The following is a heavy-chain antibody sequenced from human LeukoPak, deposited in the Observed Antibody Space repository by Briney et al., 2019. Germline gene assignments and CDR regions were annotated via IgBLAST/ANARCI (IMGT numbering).Heavy chain of an antibody. CDR1: GFSFSSYS. V-gene: IGHV3-21*01. CDR2: ISSSSNYI. CDR3: ARRAALDY. J-gene: IGHJ4*02. Sequence: RGSLRLSCAASGFSFSSYSMNWVRQAPGKGLEWVSSISSSSNYIYYADSVKGRFTISRDNAKNSLYLQMNSLRAEDTAVYYCARRAALDYWREGTLLTVSS. D-gene: IGHD2-15*01.